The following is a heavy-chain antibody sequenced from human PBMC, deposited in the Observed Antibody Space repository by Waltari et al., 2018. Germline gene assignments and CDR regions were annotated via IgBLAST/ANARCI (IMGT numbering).Heavy chain of an antibody. CDR3: AAPGSGSYYKLDY. CDR1: GFTFTSSS. J-gene: IGHJ4*02. D-gene: IGHD3-10*01. CDR2: IVVGSGNT. Sequence: QMQLVQSGPEVKKPGTSVKVSCKDSGFTFTSSSVQWVRQARGQRLEWIGWIVVGSGNTNYAQKFQERVTITRDMSTSTAYMELSSLRSEDTAVYYCAAPGSGSYYKLDYWGQGTLVTVSS. V-gene: IGHV1-58*01.